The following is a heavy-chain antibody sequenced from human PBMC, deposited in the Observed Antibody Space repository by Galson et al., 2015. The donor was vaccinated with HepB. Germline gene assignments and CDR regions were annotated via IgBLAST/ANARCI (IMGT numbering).Heavy chain of an antibody. D-gene: IGHD5-12*01. V-gene: IGHV3-30-3*01. CDR2: ISYDESNK. Sequence: SLRLSCAASGFTLSNSAIHWVRQAPGKGLEWVAVISYDESNKYYADSVKGRFTISRDISKNTLYLQMNSLRVEDTAVYYCGGGYSAYDPVGYFHYWGQGTLVTVSS. CDR1: GFTLSNSA. CDR3: GGGYSAYDPVGYFHY. J-gene: IGHJ4*02.